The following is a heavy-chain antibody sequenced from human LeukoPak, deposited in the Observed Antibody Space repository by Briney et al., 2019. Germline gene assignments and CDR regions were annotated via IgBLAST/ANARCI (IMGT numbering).Heavy chain of an antibody. V-gene: IGHV4-39*01. CDR1: GGSISSSSYY. CDR3: ARHLAYCSSTSCYLNWFDP. Sequence: PSETLSLTCTVSGGSISSSSYYWGWIRQPPGKGLEWIGSIYYSGSTYYNPSLKSRVTIFVDTSKNQFSLKLSSVTAADTAVYYCARHLAYCSSTSCYLNWFDPWGQGTLVTVSS. D-gene: IGHD2-2*01. CDR2: IYYSGST. J-gene: IGHJ5*02.